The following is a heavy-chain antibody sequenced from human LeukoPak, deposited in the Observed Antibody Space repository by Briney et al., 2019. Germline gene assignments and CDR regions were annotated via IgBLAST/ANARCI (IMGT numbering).Heavy chain of an antibody. J-gene: IGHJ4*02. CDR2: INAGNGNT. V-gene: IGHV1-3*01. CDR3: ARRRLRAYYFDY. CDR1: GYTFTSYA. Sequence: ASVKVSCKASGYTFTSYAMHWVRQAPGQRLEWMGWINAGNGNTKYSQKFQGRVTITRDTSASTAYMELSSLRSEDTAVYYCARRRLRAYYFDYWGQGTLVTVSS.